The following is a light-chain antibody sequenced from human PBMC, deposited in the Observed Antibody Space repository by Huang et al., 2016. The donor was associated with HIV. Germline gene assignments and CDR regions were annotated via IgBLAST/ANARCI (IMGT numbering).Light chain of an antibody. CDR1: QSLLHSNGHNY. Sequence: EIVMVQSPVSLSVTPGEAASITCRSSQSLLHSNGHNYLDWYRQKPGQSPQLLIDLASTRAAGVPDRFSGSGSGTDFTLKINRVEADDVGVYYCMQGLQSWTFGQGTKVEI. CDR2: LAS. V-gene: IGKV2-28*01. CDR3: MQGLQSWT. J-gene: IGKJ1*01.